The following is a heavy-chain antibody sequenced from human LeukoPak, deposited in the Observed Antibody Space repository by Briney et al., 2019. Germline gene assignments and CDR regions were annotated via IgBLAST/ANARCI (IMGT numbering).Heavy chain of an antibody. CDR3: ARAPDCSGGSCYSPFFDY. J-gene: IGHJ4*02. V-gene: IGHV4-30-2*01. D-gene: IGHD2-15*01. CDR1: GGSISSGGYS. CDR2: INRGGST. Sequence: PSETLSLTCAVSGGSISSGGYSWSWIRQPPGKGLEWIGYINRGGSTYYNPSLKSRVTISVDRSKNQFSLRLTSVTAADTAVYYCARAPDCSGGSCYSPFFDYWGQGTLVTVSS.